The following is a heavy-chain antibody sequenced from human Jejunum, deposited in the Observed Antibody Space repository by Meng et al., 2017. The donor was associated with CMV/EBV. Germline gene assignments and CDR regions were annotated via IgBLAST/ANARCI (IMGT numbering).Heavy chain of an antibody. V-gene: IGHV1-46*01. CDR2: ITPSGGST. CDR1: TYY. Sequence: TYYMYWVRQAPGQGLAWMGIITPSGGSTTYAQKFQRRVTLTRDTSTGTDYIELSSLRSEDTAVYYCASGSIPCSSTRCYHGHAWFDSWGQGTLVTVSS. D-gene: IGHD2-2*01. J-gene: IGHJ5*01. CDR3: ASGSIPCSSTRCYHGHAWFDS.